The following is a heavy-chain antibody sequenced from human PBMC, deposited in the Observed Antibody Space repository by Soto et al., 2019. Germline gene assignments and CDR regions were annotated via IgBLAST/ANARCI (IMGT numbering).Heavy chain of an antibody. D-gene: IGHD6-13*01. CDR1: GGTFSSYA. Sequence: QVQLVQSGAEVKKPGSSVKVSCKASGGTFSSYAISWVRQAPGQGLEWMGGIIPIFGTANYAQKFQGRVTITADESTSTADMELSSLRSEDTAVYYCARVGIAAAGTLIYYYYYGMDVWGQGTTVTVSS. CDR3: ARVGIAAAGTLIYYYYYGMDV. CDR2: IIPIFGTA. J-gene: IGHJ6*02. V-gene: IGHV1-69*01.